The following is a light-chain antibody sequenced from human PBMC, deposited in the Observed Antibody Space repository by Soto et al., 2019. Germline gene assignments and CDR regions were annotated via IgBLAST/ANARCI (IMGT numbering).Light chain of an antibody. Sequence: QSVLTQPPSVSGAPGQRVTISCTGSSSNIGAGYDVHWYQQLPGRAPKLLIYGNTNRPSGVPDRFSGSKSGTSDSLAITGLQAEYYANYTCLSFDGSLNVVFGGEIKLTVL. CDR2: GNT. V-gene: IGLV1-40*01. CDR1: SSNIGAGYD. CDR3: LSFDGSLNVV. J-gene: IGLJ2*01.